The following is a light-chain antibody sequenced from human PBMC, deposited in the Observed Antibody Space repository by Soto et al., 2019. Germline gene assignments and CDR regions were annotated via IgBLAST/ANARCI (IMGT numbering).Light chain of an antibody. CDR1: HSDFGGYNY. J-gene: IGLJ7*01. CDR2: EVN. Sequence: QSVLTQPPSASGSPGQSVTISCTGAHSDFGGYNYVSWYQQHPGKAPKLMIFEVNKRPSGVPDRFSGSKFGNTASLTVSGLQAEDEADYYCAAMDDYRSGPVFGGGTQLTVL. CDR3: AAMDDYRSGPV. V-gene: IGLV2-8*01.